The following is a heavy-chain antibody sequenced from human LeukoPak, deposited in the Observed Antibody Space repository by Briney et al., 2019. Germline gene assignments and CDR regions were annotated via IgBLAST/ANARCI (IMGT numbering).Heavy chain of an antibody. CDR3: ARDRTREWELLVDY. Sequence: GGSLRLSCAASGFTFSSYSMNWVRQAPGKGLEWVSSISSSSSYIYYADSVKGRFTISRDNAKNSLYLQMNSLRAEDTAVYYCARDRTREWELLVDYWGQGTLVTASS. V-gene: IGHV3-21*01. CDR2: ISSSSSYI. D-gene: IGHD1-26*01. CDR1: GFTFSSYS. J-gene: IGHJ4*02.